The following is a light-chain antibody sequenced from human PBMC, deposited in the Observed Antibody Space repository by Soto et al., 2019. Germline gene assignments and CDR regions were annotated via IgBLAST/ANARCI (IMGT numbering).Light chain of an antibody. Sequence: IVLTQTTISSPVTLGQPASISCTSSQSLVHRDGNTYLNWLQQRPGQPPRLLIYKVSNRFSGVPDRFSGSGAGTDFTLTISRVEAEDVGIYSCMQSTQDPHTFGQGTKLEIK. V-gene: IGKV2-24*01. CDR1: QSLVHRDGNTY. CDR2: KVS. CDR3: MQSTQDPHT. J-gene: IGKJ2*01.